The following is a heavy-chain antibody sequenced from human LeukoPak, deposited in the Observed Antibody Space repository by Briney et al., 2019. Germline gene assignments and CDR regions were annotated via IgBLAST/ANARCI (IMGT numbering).Heavy chain of an antibody. D-gene: IGHD3-3*01. CDR2: INWNGGST. J-gene: IGHJ3*02. Sequence: GGSLRLSCAASGFTFDDYGMSWGRQAPGKGLEWVSGINWNGGSTGYADSVKGRFTISRDNAKNSLYLQMNSLRAEDTAVYYCASSPTILAPDAFDIWGQGTMVTVSS. CDR1: GFTFDDYG. V-gene: IGHV3-20*04. CDR3: ASSPTILAPDAFDI.